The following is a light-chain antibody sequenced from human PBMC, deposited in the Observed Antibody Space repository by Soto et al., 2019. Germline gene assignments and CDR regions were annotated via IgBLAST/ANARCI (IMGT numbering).Light chain of an antibody. Sequence: QSVLTQPPSVSGAPGQRVTISCTGSSSNIGAGYDVHWYQQLPGTAPKLLIYGSSNRPSGVPDRFSGSKSGTSASLAITGLQAVDEADYSCQSYDSSLRRVFGGGTKVTVL. V-gene: IGLV1-40*01. CDR2: GSS. CDR1: SSNIGAGYD. CDR3: QSYDSSLRRV. J-gene: IGLJ2*01.